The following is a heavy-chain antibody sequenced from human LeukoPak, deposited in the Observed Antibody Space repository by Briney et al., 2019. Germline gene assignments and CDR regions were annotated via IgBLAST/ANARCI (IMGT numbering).Heavy chain of an antibody. CDR2: IYYSGST. CDR1: GGSISSSSYY. J-gene: IGHJ4*02. CDR3: ARGTDMTPITGYYSFVY. D-gene: IGHD5-24*01. Sequence: PSETLSLTCTVSGGSISSSSYYWGWIRQPPGKGLEWIGSIYYSGSTYYNPSLKSRVTISVDTSKNQFSLKVTSVTAADTAVYYCARGTDMTPITGYYSFVYWGQGTLVSVSS. V-gene: IGHV4-39*07.